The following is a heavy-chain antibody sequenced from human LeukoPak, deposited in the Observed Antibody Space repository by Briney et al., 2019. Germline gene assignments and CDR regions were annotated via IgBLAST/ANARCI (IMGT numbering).Heavy chain of an antibody. V-gene: IGHV1-24*01. CDR2: FDPEDGET. J-gene: IGHJ6*02. Sequence: ASVKVSCKVSGYTLTELSMHWVRQAPGKGLAWMGGFDPEDGETIYAQKFQGRVTMTEDTSTDTAYMELSSLRSEDTAVYYCATVMTTWASEYYGMDVWGQGTTVTVSS. CDR3: ATVMTTWASEYYGMDV. CDR1: GYTLTELS. D-gene: IGHD4-17*01.